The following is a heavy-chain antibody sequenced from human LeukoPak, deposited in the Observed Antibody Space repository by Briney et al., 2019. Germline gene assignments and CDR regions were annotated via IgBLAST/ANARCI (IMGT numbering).Heavy chain of an antibody. J-gene: IGHJ3*02. CDR1: GLTFSSYA. CDR3: AKDIVVVPAARGNDAFDI. V-gene: IGHV3-23*01. Sequence: GGSLRLSCAASGLTFSSYAMSWVRQAPGKGLEWVSAISGSGGSTYYAASVNGRFTIFGANSKNTLYLQMNSLRAEDTAVYCCAKDIVVVPAARGNDAFDIWGQGTMATVSS. D-gene: IGHD2-2*01. CDR2: ISGSGGST.